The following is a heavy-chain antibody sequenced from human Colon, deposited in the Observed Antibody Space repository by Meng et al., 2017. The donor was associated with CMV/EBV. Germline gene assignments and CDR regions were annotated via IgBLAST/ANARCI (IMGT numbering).Heavy chain of an antibody. D-gene: IGHD3-22*01. CDR3: ARVDSDSSGYYGPDF. CDR2: INPNSGGT. Sequence: ASVKVSCKASGYTFTDHYIQWVRQAPGQGLEWLGWINPNSGGTTSEPHFHGRVTLTRDTSISTVYMEVTGLTSDDTAMYYCARVDSDSSGYYGPDFWGQGTMVTVSS. CDR1: GYTFTDHY. J-gene: IGHJ3*01. V-gene: IGHV1-2*02.